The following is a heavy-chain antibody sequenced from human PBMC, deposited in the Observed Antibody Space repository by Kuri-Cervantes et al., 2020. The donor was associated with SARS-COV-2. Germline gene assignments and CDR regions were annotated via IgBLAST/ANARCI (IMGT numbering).Heavy chain of an antibody. Sequence: GGSLRLSCAASGFTFSSYEMNWARQAPGKGLEWVSAISGSGGSTYYADSVKGRFTISRDNSKNTLYLQMNSLRAEDTAVYYCAKAPSGYDYHYFDYWGQGTLVTVSS. V-gene: IGHV3-23*01. CDR3: AKAPSGYDYHYFDY. CDR1: GFTFSSYE. J-gene: IGHJ4*02. CDR2: ISGSGGST. D-gene: IGHD5-12*01.